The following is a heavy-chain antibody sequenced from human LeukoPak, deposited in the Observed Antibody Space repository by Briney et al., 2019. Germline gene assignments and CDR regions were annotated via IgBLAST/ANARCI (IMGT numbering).Heavy chain of an antibody. D-gene: IGHD3-10*01. V-gene: IGHV4-34*01. CDR2: INHSGST. CDR3: ARDRFGEIDWFDP. Sequence: PSETLSLTCAVYGGSFSGYYWSWIRQPPGKGLEWIGEINHSGSTNYNPSLKSRVTISVDTSKNQFSLKLSSVTAADTAVYYCARDRFGEIDWFDPWGQGILVTVSS. CDR1: GGSFSGYY. J-gene: IGHJ5*02.